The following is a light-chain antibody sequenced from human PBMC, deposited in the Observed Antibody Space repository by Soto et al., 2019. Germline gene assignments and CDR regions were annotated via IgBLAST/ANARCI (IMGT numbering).Light chain of an antibody. CDR2: LNNDGSH. J-gene: IGLJ3*02. CDR1: GGHSSYA. Sequence: QPVLTQSPSASASLGASVKLTCTLSGGHSSYAIAWHQQQPEKGPRYLMNLNNDGSHTKGDGIPDRFSGSSSGAERYLTISSLQSEDEADYYCQTWDTGIRVFGGGTKVTVL. CDR3: QTWDTGIRV. V-gene: IGLV4-69*01.